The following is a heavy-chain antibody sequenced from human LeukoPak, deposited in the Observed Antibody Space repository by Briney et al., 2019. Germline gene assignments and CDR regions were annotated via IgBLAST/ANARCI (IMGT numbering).Heavy chain of an antibody. V-gene: IGHV1-2*02. D-gene: IGHD5-12*01. CDR2: INPNSGGT. CDR3: AAALGIVATGGDY. CDR1: GYTFTGYY. J-gene: IGHJ4*02. Sequence: ASVKVSCKASGYTFTGYYMHWVRQAPGQGLEWMGWINPNSGGTNYAQKFQGRCTMTRDTSISTAYMELSRLRSDDTAVYYCAAALGIVATGGDYWGQGTLVTVSS.